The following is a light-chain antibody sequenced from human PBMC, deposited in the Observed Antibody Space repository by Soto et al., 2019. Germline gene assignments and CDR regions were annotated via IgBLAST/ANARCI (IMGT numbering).Light chain of an antibody. J-gene: IGLJ2*01. CDR1: SSDVGGYNY. V-gene: IGLV2-14*01. CDR3: SSYTSRGTLV. CDR2: EVT. Sequence: QSALTQPASVSGSPGQSITISCTGTSSDVGGYNYVSWYQQHPDKAPKLMIYEVTNRPSGVSDRFSGSKSGNTASLTISGLQAEDEADYYCSSYTSRGTLVFGGGTKVTVL.